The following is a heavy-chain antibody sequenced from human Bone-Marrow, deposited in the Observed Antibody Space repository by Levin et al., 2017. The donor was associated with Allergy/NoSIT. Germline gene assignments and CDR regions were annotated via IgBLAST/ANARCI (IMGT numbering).Heavy chain of an antibody. CDR2: IKTKTDGGAA. Sequence: PGESLKISCAASGFAFSDTWMNWVRQAPGKGLEWVGRIKTKTDGGAAEYAAPVKGRFTISRDDSKNTLYLQMNSLKIEDTAVYYCSLQYFDYWGQGALVTVSS. D-gene: IGHD5-24*01. CDR3: SLQYFDY. CDR1: GFAFSDTW. J-gene: IGHJ4*02. V-gene: IGHV3-15*07.